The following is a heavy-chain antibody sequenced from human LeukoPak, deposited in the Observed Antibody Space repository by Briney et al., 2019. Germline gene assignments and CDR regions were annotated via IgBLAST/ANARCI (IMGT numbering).Heavy chain of an antibody. CDR2: ISPNGGNT. J-gene: IGHJ4*02. CDR3: VKDISAGWYYFDY. V-gene: IGHV3-64D*06. Sequence: PGGSLRLSCSASGFTFSNYGMHWVRQAPGKGLEYVSAISPNGGNTYHADSMKGRCTISRDNSKNTLFLQMSSLRPEDTAVYYCVKDISAGWYYFDYWGQGTLVTVSS. CDR1: GFTFSNYG.